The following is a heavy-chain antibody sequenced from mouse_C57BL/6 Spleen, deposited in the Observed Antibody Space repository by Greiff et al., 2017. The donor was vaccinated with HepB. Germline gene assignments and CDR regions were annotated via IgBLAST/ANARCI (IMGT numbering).Heavy chain of an antibody. CDR2: ISSGSSTI. CDR3: AREGWDDYAMDY. Sequence: EVKLMESGGGLVKPGGSLKLSCAASGFTFSDYGMHWVRQAPEKGLEWVAYISSGSSTIYYADTVKGRFTISRDNAKNTLFLQMTSLRSEDTAMYYCAREGWDDYAMDYWGQGTSVTVSS. D-gene: IGHD4-1*01. J-gene: IGHJ4*01. CDR1: GFTFSDYG. V-gene: IGHV5-17*01.